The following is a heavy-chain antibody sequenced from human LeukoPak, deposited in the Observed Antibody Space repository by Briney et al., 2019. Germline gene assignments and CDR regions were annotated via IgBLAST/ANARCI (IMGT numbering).Heavy chain of an antibody. V-gene: IGHV4-39*01. CDR1: GGSISSSSYY. CDR3: ARLEYYDILTNWFDP. D-gene: IGHD3-9*01. CDR2: IYYSGST. Sequence: SETLSLTCTVSGGSISSSSYYWGWIRQPPGKGLEWIGSIYYSGSTYYNPSLKSPVTISVDTSKNQFSLKLSSVTAADTAVYYCARLEYYDILTNWFDPWGQGTLVTVSS. J-gene: IGHJ5*02.